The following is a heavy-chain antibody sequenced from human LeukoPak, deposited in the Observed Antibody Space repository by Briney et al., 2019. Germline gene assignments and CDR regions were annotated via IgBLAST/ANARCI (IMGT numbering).Heavy chain of an antibody. CDR1: GFTFSSYW. D-gene: IGHD6-19*01. J-gene: IGHJ4*02. V-gene: IGHV3-74*01. Sequence: GGSLRLSCAASGFTFSSYWMHWVRQAPGKGLVWVSRINSDGSSTSYADSVKGRFTISRDNAKNTLYLQMNSLRAEDTAVYYCARGATAVAGFTYFDYWGQGTLVTVSS. CDR3: ARGATAVAGFTYFDY. CDR2: INSDGSST.